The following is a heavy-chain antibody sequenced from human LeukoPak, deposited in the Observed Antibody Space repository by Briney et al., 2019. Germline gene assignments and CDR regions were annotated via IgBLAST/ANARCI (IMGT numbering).Heavy chain of an antibody. CDR2: ISAYNGNT. J-gene: IGHJ4*02. D-gene: IGHD2-2*01. CDR3: ARDGLLTIVVVPAALGFFDY. Sequence: ASVKVSCEASGYTFTSYGISWVRQAPGQGLEWMGWISAYNGNTNYAQKLQGRVTMTTDTSTSTAYMELRSLRSDDTAVYYCARDGLLTIVVVPAALGFFDYWGQGTLVTVSS. CDR1: GYTFTSYG. V-gene: IGHV1-18*01.